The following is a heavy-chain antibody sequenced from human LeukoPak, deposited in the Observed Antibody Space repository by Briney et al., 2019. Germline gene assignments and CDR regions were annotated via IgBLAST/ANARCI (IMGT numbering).Heavy chain of an antibody. CDR3: AKMALRYFDWLFDFDY. J-gene: IGHJ4*02. V-gene: IGHV3-30*02. Sequence: GGSLRLSCAASGFTFSSYGMHWVRQAPGKGLEWVAFIRYDGSNKYYADSVKGRFTISRDSAKNSLYLQMNSLRAEDTAVYYCAKMALRYFDWLFDFDYWGQGTLVTVSS. CDR2: IRYDGSNK. D-gene: IGHD3-9*01. CDR1: GFTFSSYG.